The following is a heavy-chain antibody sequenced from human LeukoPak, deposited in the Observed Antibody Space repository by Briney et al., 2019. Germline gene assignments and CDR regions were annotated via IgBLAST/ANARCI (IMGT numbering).Heavy chain of an antibody. D-gene: IGHD1-26*01. V-gene: IGHV1-8*01. CDR2: MNPNSGNT. Sequence: ASVKVSCKASGYTFTSYDINWVRQATGQGLEWMGWMNPNSGNTGYARKFQGRVTMTRSTSISTAYMELSSLTSEDTAVYYCAVDFVGTTNVFDYWGQGTLVTVPS. J-gene: IGHJ4*02. CDR1: GYTFTSYD. CDR3: AVDFVGTTNVFDY.